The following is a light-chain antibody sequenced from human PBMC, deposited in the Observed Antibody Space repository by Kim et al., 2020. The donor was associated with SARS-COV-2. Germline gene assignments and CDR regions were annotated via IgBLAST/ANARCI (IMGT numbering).Light chain of an antibody. CDR3: NSRDSSGNHVV. J-gene: IGLJ2*01. V-gene: IGLV3-19*01. CDR2: GKN. CDR1: SLRSYY. Sequence: LRQTVRITCQEDSLRSYYASWYQQKPGQAPVLVIYGKNNRPSGIPDRFSGSSSGNTASLTITGAQAEDEADYYCNSRDSSGNHVVFGGGTQLTVL.